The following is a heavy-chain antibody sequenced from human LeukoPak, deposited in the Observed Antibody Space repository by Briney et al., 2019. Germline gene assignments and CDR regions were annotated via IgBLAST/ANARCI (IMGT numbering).Heavy chain of an antibody. Sequence: GGSLRLSCAASGFTFSSYNMNWVRQTPGQGLEWVSSITSGSSHIYYADSVKGRFTISRDNSKNTLYLQMNSLTTEDTAVYYCAKDRASSWWYFDLWGRGTLVTVSS. D-gene: IGHD1-26*01. V-gene: IGHV3-21*04. CDR1: GFTFSSYN. CDR2: ITSGSSHI. J-gene: IGHJ2*01. CDR3: AKDRASSWWYFDL.